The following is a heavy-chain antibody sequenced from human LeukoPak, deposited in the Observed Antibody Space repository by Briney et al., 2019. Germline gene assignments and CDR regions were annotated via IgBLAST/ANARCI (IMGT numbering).Heavy chain of an antibody. J-gene: IGHJ4*02. CDR1: GGSISSGSYY. CDR2: IYTSGST. Sequence: SQTLSLTCTVSGGSISSGSYYWSWIRQPAGKGLEWIGRIYTSGSTNYNPSLKSRVTISVDTSKNQFSLKLSSVTAADTAVYYCARVGSSGWYALYYFDYWGQGTLVTVSS. CDR3: ARVGSSGWYALYYFDY. V-gene: IGHV4-61*02. D-gene: IGHD6-19*01.